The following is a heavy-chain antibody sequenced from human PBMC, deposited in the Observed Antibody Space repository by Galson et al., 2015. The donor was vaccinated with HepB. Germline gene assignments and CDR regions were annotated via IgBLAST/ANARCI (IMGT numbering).Heavy chain of an antibody. Sequence: SLRLSCAASGFTFSDYIMCWVRQAPGKGLEWVASISFDGNSKSYADSVKGRFSVSRDNSKNTVFLQLNSLRPEDTAVYSCAKMIPAREMGPFDSWGQGTLVTVSS. D-gene: IGHD5-24*01. V-gene: IGHV3-30-3*01. CDR1: GFTFSDYI. CDR2: ISFDGNSK. CDR3: AKMIPAREMGPFDS. J-gene: IGHJ4*02.